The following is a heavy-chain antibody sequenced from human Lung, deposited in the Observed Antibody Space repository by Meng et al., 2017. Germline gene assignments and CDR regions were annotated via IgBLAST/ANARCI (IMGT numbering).Heavy chain of an antibody. Sequence: QVQLRLWGAGLLKPSETLSRTCVVSCGSFSDYYWSWIRQPPGKGLEWIGEINHSGSTNYNPSLESRATISVDTSQNNLSLKLSSVTAADSAVYYCARGPTTTAHDFDYWGQGTLVTVSS. CDR2: INHSGST. CDR3: ARGPTTTAHDFDY. CDR1: CGSFSDYY. V-gene: IGHV4-34*01. D-gene: IGHD4-11*01. J-gene: IGHJ4*02.